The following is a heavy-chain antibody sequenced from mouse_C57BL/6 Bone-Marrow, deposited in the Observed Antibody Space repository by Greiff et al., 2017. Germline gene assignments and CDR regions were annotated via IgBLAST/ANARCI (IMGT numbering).Heavy chain of an antibody. CDR1: GYTFTSYW. Sequence: QVQLQQPGAELVKPGASVTMSCKASGYTFTSYWITWVKQRPGQGLEWIGDIYPGSGSTKYNEKFKSKATLTVDKSSSTASMQLRSLTSEDSAVYYCASWGDAMDYWGQGTSVTVSS. J-gene: IGHJ4*01. CDR3: ASWGDAMDY. V-gene: IGHV1-55*01. CDR2: IYPGSGST.